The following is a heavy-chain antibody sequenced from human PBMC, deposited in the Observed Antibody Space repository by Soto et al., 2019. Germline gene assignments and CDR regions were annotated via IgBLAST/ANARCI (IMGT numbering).Heavy chain of an antibody. V-gene: IGHV4-4*02. J-gene: IGHJ6*02. Sequence: KTSETLSLTCTVSGGSISGTTWWSWVRQPPGKGLEWIGDISHSGSANYNPSLKSRVTMSVDRSKNQISLILTSVTAADTAVYYCQLTRGGLFIMDVWGQGTTVTVSS. CDR1: GGSISGTTW. CDR2: ISHSGSA. CDR3: QLTRGGLFIMDV. D-gene: IGHD7-27*01.